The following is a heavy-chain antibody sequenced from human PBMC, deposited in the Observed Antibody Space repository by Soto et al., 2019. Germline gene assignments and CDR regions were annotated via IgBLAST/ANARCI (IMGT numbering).Heavy chain of an antibody. Sequence: SETLSLTCTASGGSISSSSYYWGWIRQPPGKGLEWIGSIYYSGSTYYNPSLKSRVTISVDTSKNQFSLKLSSVTAADTAVYYCARHSNYGDYAELDYWGQGTLVTVSS. J-gene: IGHJ4*02. V-gene: IGHV4-39*01. D-gene: IGHD4-17*01. CDR3: ARHSNYGDYAELDY. CDR1: GGSISSSSYY. CDR2: IYYSGST.